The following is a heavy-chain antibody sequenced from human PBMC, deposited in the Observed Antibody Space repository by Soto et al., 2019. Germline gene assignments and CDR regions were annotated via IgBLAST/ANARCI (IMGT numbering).Heavy chain of an antibody. V-gene: IGHV3-23*01. D-gene: IGHD6-19*01. CDR3: AKVGIAVAGTGPQDAFDI. CDR2: ISGSGGST. CDR1: RFTFRSYA. J-gene: IGHJ3*02. Sequence: AGCPRICCAASRFTFRSYAMSWVRTAPGTGLEWVSAISGSGGSTYYADSVKGRFTISRDNSKNTLYLQMNSLRAEDTAVYYCAKVGIAVAGTGPQDAFDIWGQGTMVPVS.